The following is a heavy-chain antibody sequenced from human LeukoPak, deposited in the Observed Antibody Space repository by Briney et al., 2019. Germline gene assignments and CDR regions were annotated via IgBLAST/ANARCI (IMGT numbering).Heavy chain of an antibody. CDR3: AHSTYYDFWSGSINWFDP. CDR2: LFWNDDK. D-gene: IGHD3-3*01. CDR1: GFSLSTSGVG. J-gene: IGHJ5*02. Sequence: SGPTLVKPTQTLTLTCTFSGFSLSTSGVGVGWIRQPPGKALEWLALLFWNDDKRYSPSLKSRLTITKDTSKNQVVLTMTNMDPVDTATYYCAHSTYYDFWSGSINWFDPWGQGTLVTVSS. V-gene: IGHV2-5*01.